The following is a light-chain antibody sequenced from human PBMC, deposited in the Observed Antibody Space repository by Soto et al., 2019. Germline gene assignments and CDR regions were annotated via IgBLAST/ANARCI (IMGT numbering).Light chain of an antibody. CDR3: QQYYDWPIT. CDR1: ESVSSN. V-gene: IGKV3-15*01. Sequence: VVLTQSPATLSVCPGDRATLCCRASESVSSNVAWYQQKPGQTPRLLIYGASTRATGVPPRFSGSRSGTEFTLTISSLQSEDFAVYYCQQYYDWPITFGQGTRLEIK. CDR2: GAS. J-gene: IGKJ5*01.